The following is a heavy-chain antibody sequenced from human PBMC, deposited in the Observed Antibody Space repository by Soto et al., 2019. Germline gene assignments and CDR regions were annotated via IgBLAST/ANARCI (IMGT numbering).Heavy chain of an antibody. CDR3: ARDRRYYDSSGYHTHYYGMDV. J-gene: IGHJ6*02. CDR1: GGSISSYY. CDR2: IYYSGST. V-gene: IGHV4-59*01. D-gene: IGHD3-22*01. Sequence: SETLSLTCTVSGGSISSYYWSWIRQPPGKELEWIGYIYYSGSTNYNPSLKSRVTISVDTSKNQFSLKLSSVTAADTAVYYCARDRRYYDSSGYHTHYYGMDVWGQGTTVTVSS.